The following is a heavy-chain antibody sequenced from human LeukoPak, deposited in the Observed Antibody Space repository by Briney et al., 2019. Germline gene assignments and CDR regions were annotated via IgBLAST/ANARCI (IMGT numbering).Heavy chain of an antibody. CDR3: VRDRGDRAYYYYYGMDV. Sequence: ASVKVSCKASGGTFSSYAISWVRQAPGQGLEWMGRIIPILGIANYAQKFQGRVTITADKSTSTAYMELSSLRSEDTAVYYCVRDRGDRAYYYYYGMDVWGQGTTVTVSS. CDR2: IIPILGIA. CDR1: GGTFSSYA. D-gene: IGHD2-15*01. V-gene: IGHV1-69*04. J-gene: IGHJ6*02.